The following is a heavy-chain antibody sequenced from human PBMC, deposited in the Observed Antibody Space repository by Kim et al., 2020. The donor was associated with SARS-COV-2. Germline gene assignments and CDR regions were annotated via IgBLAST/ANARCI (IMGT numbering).Heavy chain of an antibody. Sequence: GGSLRLSCAASGVSFDSSAMNWVRQAPGKGLEWVAVMSFDGRNKAYADSVKGRFTISRDNSKSTLHLQMNSLRVEDTAVYYCARGNYYESVSLSDYYNGMDVWGQGTTVTVSS. D-gene: IGHD3-10*01. J-gene: IGHJ6*02. CDR3: ARGNYYESVSLSDYYNGMDV. CDR2: MSFDGRNK. V-gene: IGHV3-30-3*01. CDR1: GVSFDSSA.